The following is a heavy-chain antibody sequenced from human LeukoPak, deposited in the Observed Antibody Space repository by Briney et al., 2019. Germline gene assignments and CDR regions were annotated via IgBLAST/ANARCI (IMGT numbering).Heavy chain of an antibody. CDR3: ARLQDSYYNMDV. D-gene: IGHD4-11*01. CDR2: ISSSSYI. V-gene: IGHV3-21*01. Sequence: GGSLRLSCAASGFTFSSSGMSWVRQAPGKGLEWVSSISSSSYIYYADSVKGRFTISRDNAKNSLYLQMNSLRAEDTAVYYCARLQDSYYNMDVWGKGTTVTVSS. CDR1: GFTFSSSG. J-gene: IGHJ6*03.